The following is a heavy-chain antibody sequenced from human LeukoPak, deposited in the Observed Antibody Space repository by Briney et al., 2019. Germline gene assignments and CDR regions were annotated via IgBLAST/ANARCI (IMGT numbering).Heavy chain of an antibody. D-gene: IGHD6-13*01. CDR1: GYTFTSYG. Sequence: ASVKVSCKASGYTFTSYGTSWVRQAPGQGLEWMGWISAYNGNTNYAQKLQGRVTMTTDTSTSTAYMELRSLRSDDTAVYYCARGIAAVYYYYGMDVWGQGTTVTVSS. J-gene: IGHJ6*02. CDR3: ARGIAAVYYYYGMDV. V-gene: IGHV1-18*01. CDR2: ISAYNGNT.